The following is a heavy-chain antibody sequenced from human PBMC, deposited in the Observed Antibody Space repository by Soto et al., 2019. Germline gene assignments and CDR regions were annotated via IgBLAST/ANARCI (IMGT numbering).Heavy chain of an antibody. CDR1: GFTVSSKY. V-gene: IGHV3-53*01. CDR2: LYSGGST. CDR3: ARDSPPNDPDDYGDAFDI. Sequence: EVQLVESGGGLIQPGGSLRLSCAASGFTVSSKYMNWVRQAPGKGLEWVSVLYSGGSTSYADSVKGRFTVSRDNSKNTLYLQMNSLRAEDTALYYCARDSPPNDPDDYGDAFDIWGQGTMVTVSS. D-gene: IGHD4-17*01. J-gene: IGHJ3*02.